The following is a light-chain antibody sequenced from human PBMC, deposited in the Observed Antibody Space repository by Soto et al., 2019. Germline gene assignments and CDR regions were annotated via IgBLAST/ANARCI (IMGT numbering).Light chain of an antibody. Sequence: QSVLTQPPSVSAAPGQKVTISCSGSRSNIGENYVSWYQQFPGAAPQLVIYDNVKRSPGIPDRFSGSKSGTSATLGITGLQTGDEADYYCQSYDSSLSGSEVFGTGTKLTVL. CDR1: RSNIGENY. CDR2: DNV. V-gene: IGLV1-51*01. J-gene: IGLJ1*01. CDR3: QSYDSSLSGSEV.